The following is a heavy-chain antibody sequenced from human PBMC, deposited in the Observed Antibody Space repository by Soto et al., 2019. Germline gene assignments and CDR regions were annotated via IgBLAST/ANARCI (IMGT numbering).Heavy chain of an antibody. CDR2: IWYDGSNK. J-gene: IGHJ4*02. Sequence: QVLLVESGGGVVQPGRSLRLSCAASGFTFSSYGMHWVRQAPGKGLEWVAVIWYDGSNKYYADSVKGRFTISRDNCKTTLYLQMNSLRAEDTAVYYCARDGLSSGLVSFDYWGQGTLVTVSS. CDR3: ARDGLSSGLVSFDY. V-gene: IGHV3-33*01. D-gene: IGHD6-19*01. CDR1: GFTFSSYG.